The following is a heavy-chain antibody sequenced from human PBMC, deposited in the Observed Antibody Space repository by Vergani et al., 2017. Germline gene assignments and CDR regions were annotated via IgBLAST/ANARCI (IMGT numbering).Heavy chain of an antibody. V-gene: IGHV3-30*18. CDR3: AKDDGDYVFGY. Sequence: QVQLVESGGGLVKPGGSLRLSCAASGFTFSSYGMHWVRQAPGKGLEWVAVISYDGSNKYYADSVKGRFTISRDNSKNTLYLQMNSLRAEDTAVYYCAKDDGDYVFGYWGQGTLVTVSS. CDR1: GFTFSSYG. J-gene: IGHJ4*02. CDR2: ISYDGSNK. D-gene: IGHD4-17*01.